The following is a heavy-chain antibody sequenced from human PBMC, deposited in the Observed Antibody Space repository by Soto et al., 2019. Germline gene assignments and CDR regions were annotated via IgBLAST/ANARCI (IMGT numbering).Heavy chain of an antibody. CDR2: IIPIFGTA. V-gene: IGHV1-69*13. CDR3: AREDIAARRGYYYYGMDV. D-gene: IGHD6-6*01. Sequence: ASVKVSCKASGGTFSSYAISWVRQAPGQGLEWMGGIIPIFGTANYAQKFQGRVTITADESTSTAYMELSSLRSEDTAVYYCAREDIAARRGYYYYGMDVWGQGTTVTVSS. J-gene: IGHJ6*02. CDR1: GGTFSSYA.